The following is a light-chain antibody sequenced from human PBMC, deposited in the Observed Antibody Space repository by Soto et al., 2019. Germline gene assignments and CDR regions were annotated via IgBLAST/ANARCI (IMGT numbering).Light chain of an antibody. CDR1: QHIRNS. Sequence: EIVMTQSPATLSVSPGERATLSCRASQHIRNSLAWYQQRPGQAPRLLFYGASTRATGVPARFSGSGSGTEFILTISSLQSEDFAVYYCQQYSNWPRTFGQGTKVDIK. V-gene: IGKV3-15*01. CDR3: QQYSNWPRT. J-gene: IGKJ1*01. CDR2: GAS.